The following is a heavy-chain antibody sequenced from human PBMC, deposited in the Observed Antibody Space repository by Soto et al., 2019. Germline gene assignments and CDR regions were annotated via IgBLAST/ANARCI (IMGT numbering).Heavy chain of an antibody. CDR2: INPSGGST. D-gene: IGHD4-4*01. CDR1: GYTFSTYH. Sequence: SVEVCCKSSGYTFSTYHMHWVRQAPGQGYEWMGIINPSGGSTTYAQKFQGRVTMTRDTSTTTVYMELSSLKSEDTAVYYCARYDYNGYYFDYWGQGTLVTVSS. CDR3: ARYDYNGYYFDY. V-gene: IGHV1-46*01. J-gene: IGHJ4*02.